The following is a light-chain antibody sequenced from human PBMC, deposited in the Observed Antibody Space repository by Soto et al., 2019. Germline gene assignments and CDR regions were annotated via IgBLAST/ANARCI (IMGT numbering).Light chain of an antibody. V-gene: IGKV3-11*01. J-gene: IGKJ1*01. CDR3: QQRNNWPT. CDR1: QSVSTY. CDR2: DAS. Sequence: EIVLTQSPATLSLSPGERATLSCRASQSVSTYLAWYQQKPGQAPRLLIYDASNRVTGVPGRFSGSGSGTDFTLTISSLEPEDFAVYYCQQRNNWPTFGQGTKVEIK.